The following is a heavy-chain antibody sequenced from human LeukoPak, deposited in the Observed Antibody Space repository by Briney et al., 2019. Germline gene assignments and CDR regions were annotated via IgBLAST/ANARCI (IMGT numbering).Heavy chain of an antibody. J-gene: IGHJ6*03. D-gene: IGHD3-10*01. V-gene: IGHV4-39*07. CDR2: IYYSGST. Sequence: SETLSLTCTVSGGSISSSSYYWGWIRQPPGKGLEWIGSIYYSGSTYYNPSLKSRVTISVDTSKNQFSLKLSSVTAADTAVYYCARDLGPIWFGELSRRGMDVWGKGTTVTISS. CDR1: GGSISSSSYY. CDR3: ARDLGPIWFGELSRRGMDV.